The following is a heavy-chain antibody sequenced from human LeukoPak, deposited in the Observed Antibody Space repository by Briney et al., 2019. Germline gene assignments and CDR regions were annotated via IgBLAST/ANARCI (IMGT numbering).Heavy chain of an antibody. V-gene: IGHV3-23*01. CDR2: ISERGGST. D-gene: IGHD5-18*01. CDR1: GITLSNYG. J-gene: IGHJ4*02. Sequence: SGGSLRLSCVVSGITLSNYGMSWVRQAPGKGLEWVSGISERGGSTNYADSVKGRFIISRDTSKNTVYLQMNSLRAEDTAVYYCAREDTAMRFWGQGTLVTVSS. CDR3: AREDTAMRF.